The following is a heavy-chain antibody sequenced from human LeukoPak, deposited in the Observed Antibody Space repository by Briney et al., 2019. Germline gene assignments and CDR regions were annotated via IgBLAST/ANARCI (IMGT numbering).Heavy chain of an antibody. CDR2: IYYSGRT. Sequence: PETLSLTCTVSGGSISSYYWSWIRQPPGKGLEWTGYIYYSGRTTINPSLKSRVTISVKTSKNQFFLKLSSVTAADTAVYYCARAEPVEMALGGFDYWGEGTLVTVSS. V-gene: IGHV4-59*01. J-gene: IGHJ4*02. CDR1: GGSISSYY. D-gene: IGHD5-24*01. CDR3: ARAEPVEMALGGFDY.